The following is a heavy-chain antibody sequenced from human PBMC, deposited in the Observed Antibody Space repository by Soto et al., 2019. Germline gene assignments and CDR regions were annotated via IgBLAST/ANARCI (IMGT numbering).Heavy chain of an antibody. CDR2: IRSKANSYAT. CDR1: GFTFSGSA. Sequence: GGSLRLSCAASGFTFSGSAMHWVRQASGKGLEWVGRIRSKANSYATAYAASVKGRFTISRDDSKNTAYLQMNSLKTEDTAVYYCTRRGPGSGTIDYWGQGPLVTVSS. D-gene: IGHD1-7*01. J-gene: IGHJ4*02. V-gene: IGHV3-73*01. CDR3: TRRGPGSGTIDY.